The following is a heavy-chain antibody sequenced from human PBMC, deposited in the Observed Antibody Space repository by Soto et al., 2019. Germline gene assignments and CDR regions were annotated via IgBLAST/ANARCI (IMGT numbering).Heavy chain of an antibody. V-gene: IGHV3-53*01. CDR3: AREEIAAAWGYYYYYGMDV. CDR1: GFTVSSNY. Sequence: GGSLRLSCAASGFTVSSNYMSWVRQAPGKGLEWVSVIYSGGSTYYADSVKGRFTISIDNSKNTLYLQMNSLRAEDTAVYYCAREEIAAAWGYYYYYGMDVWGQGTTVTVSS. CDR2: IYSGGST. D-gene: IGHD6-13*01. J-gene: IGHJ6*02.